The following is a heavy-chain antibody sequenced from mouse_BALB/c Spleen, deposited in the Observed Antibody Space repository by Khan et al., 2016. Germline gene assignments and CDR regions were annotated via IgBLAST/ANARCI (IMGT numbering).Heavy chain of an antibody. CDR2: IFPYNGGA. J-gene: IGHJ4*01. D-gene: IGHD2-1*01. CDR1: GYTFTDYN. Sequence: VQLQQSGPELVKPGASVKISCKASGYTFTDYNMHWVKQSHGKSLEWIGYIFPYNGGAGYNQKFKNKATLTVGNSSSTAYMELRTLTSEDSAVYCCARRGNSGYYYAMDYWGQGTSVTVSS. V-gene: IGHV1S29*02. CDR3: ARRGNSGYYYAMDY.